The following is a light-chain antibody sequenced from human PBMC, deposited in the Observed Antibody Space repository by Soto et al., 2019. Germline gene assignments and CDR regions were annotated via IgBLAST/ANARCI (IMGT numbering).Light chain of an antibody. V-gene: IGLV1-51*02. CDR3: GTWDSSLSAGV. CDR2: ENN. CDR1: GSNIGNNY. J-gene: IGLJ7*01. Sequence: QSVLTQPPSVSAAPGQEVTISCSGGGSNIGNNYVSWYQQLPGTAPKLLICENNKRPSGIPDRFSGSKSGTSATLGITGLQTGDEADYYCGTWDSSLSAGVFGGGTQLTVL.